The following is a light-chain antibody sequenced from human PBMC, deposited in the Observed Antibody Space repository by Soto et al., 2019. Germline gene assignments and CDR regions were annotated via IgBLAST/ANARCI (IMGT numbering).Light chain of an antibody. CDR3: QQRSNWRPAWT. V-gene: IGKV3-11*01. Sequence: EIVLTQSPATLSLSPGERATLSCRASQSVSSYLAWYQQKPGQAPRLLIYDASNRATGIPARFSGSGSGTDFTLTISRLEPEDFAVYYCQQRSNWRPAWTFGQGTKVEIK. J-gene: IGKJ1*01. CDR1: QSVSSY. CDR2: DAS.